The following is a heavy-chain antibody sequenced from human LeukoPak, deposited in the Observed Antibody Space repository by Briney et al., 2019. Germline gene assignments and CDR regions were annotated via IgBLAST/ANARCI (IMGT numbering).Heavy chain of an antibody. V-gene: IGHV4-39*01. J-gene: IGHJ4*02. Sequence: KTSETLSLTCTVSGGSISSSSYYWGWIRQPPGKGLAWIGSIYYSVNTYYNSSLKSRVTISVDTSKNQFSLKLSSVTAADTAVYYCARVYSSSRMIFDYWGQGTLVTVSS. CDR2: IYYSVNT. CDR1: GGSISSSSYY. CDR3: ARVYSSSRMIFDY. D-gene: IGHD6-13*01.